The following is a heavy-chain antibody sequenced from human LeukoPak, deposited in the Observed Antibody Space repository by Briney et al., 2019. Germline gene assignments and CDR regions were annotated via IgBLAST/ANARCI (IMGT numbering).Heavy chain of an antibody. CDR2: SIPIFGTP. CDR1: GGTFSNYG. Sequence: GASVKVSCKASGGTFSNYGISWVRQAPGQGLEWMGGSIPIFGTPKYEEKFQGRVTITADEASNIVYMELTSLRLEDTALYFCAGGDTVAVTGSTESWGQGTLVTVSS. D-gene: IGHD6-19*01. CDR3: AGGDTVAVTGSTES. V-gene: IGHV1-69*13. J-gene: IGHJ5*02.